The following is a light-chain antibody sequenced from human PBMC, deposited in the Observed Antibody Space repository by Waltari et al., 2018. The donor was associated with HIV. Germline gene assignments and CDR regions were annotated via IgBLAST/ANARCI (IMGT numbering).Light chain of an antibody. CDR2: EDT. J-gene: IGLJ2*01. CDR3: YSTDSSGIPL. CDR1: ALPKEY. Sequence: SYELTQAPSVSVSPGQTARITCSGDALPKEYAYWYQQKSGQAPVLVIYEDTKRPSGIPERFSGSSSGTMATLTISGAQVEDEADYYCYSTDSSGIPLFGGGTKLTVL. V-gene: IGLV3-10*01.